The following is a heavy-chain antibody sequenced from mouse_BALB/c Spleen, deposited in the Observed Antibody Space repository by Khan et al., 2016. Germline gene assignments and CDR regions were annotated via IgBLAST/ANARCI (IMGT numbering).Heavy chain of an antibody. CDR3: TRMARTIS. CDR2: INSNGGST. CDR1: GFTFSSYG. V-gene: IGHV5-6-3*01. D-gene: IGHD2-3*01. J-gene: IGHJ2*01. Sequence: EVELVESGGGLVQPGGSLKLSCAASGFTFSSYGMTWVRQTPDKRLELVATINSNGGSTYYPDSEKGRFTISRDNAKNTLYLQLSSLKSEDTAMYYCTRMARTISWGRGTTLAVSS.